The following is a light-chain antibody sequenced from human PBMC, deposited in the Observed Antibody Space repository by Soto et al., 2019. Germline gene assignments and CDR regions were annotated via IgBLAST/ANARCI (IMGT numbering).Light chain of an antibody. J-gene: IGKJ1*01. Sequence: EIVLTQSPGTLSLSPGERATLSCRASQSVSSSYLAWYQQKPGQPPRLLIYGASSRATGIPDRFSGSGSGTEFTLTISSLQPEDFTVYSCLQYHNLWAFGQGTKVEI. CDR2: GAS. CDR1: QSVSSSY. V-gene: IGKV3-20*01. CDR3: LQYHNLWA.